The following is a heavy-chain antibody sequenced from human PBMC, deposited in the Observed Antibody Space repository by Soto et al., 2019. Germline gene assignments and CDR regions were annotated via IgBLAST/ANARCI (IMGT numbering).Heavy chain of an antibody. Sequence: QVQLQESGPGLVRPSETLSLTCTVSGDSITSNYWSWIRQSPGQGLEWIGYFHYSLNTNYNPSLKSRVIISVDTSKNQFFLKLTSVTAADTAIYYCAKTKEGGFDPWGQGILVTVSS. J-gene: IGHJ5*02. D-gene: IGHD3-16*01. V-gene: IGHV4-59*01. CDR1: GDSITSNY. CDR2: FHYSLNT. CDR3: AKTKEGGFDP.